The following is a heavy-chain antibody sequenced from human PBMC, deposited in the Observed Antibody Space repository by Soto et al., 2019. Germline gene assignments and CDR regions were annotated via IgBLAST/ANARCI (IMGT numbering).Heavy chain of an antibody. V-gene: IGHV4-4*02. D-gene: IGHD4-17*01. J-gene: IGHJ1*01. CDR1: GGSISSSNW. Sequence: QVQLQESGPGLVKPSGTLSLTCAVSGGSISSSNWWSWVRQPPGKGLEWIGEIYHSGSTNYNPSLRGRVTISVDKSKNQFSLKLSSVTAADTAVYYCARDPTVTKGRPGPRYFQHWGQGTLVTVSS. CDR3: ARDPTVTKGRPGPRYFQH. CDR2: IYHSGST.